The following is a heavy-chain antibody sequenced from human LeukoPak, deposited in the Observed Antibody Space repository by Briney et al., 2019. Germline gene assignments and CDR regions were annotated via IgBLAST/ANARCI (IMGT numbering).Heavy chain of an antibody. CDR3: TKLKGWYGDGYFDY. V-gene: IGHV3-53*01. CDR1: GFSVSSKY. J-gene: IGHJ4*02. D-gene: IGHD6-19*01. Sequence: PGGSLRLSCAASGFSVSSKYMSWVRQPAGKGLEWVSVIYSGGTTFYADSVKGRFTISRDNSKNTLYLQMNSLRPGDTAVYYCTKLKGWYGDGYFDYWGPGTLVTVSS. CDR2: IYSGGTT.